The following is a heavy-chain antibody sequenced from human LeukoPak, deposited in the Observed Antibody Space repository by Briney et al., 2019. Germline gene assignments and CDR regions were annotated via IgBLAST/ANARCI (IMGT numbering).Heavy chain of an antibody. CDR2: IRYDGSNK. CDR3: AKDQTYIAARPGYFQH. J-gene: IGHJ1*01. Sequence: GGSLRLSCAASGFTFSSYGMHWVRQAPGKGLEWVAFIRYDGSNKYYADSVKGRFTISRDNSKNALYLQMNSLRAEDTAVYYCAKDQTYIAARPGYFQHWGQGTLVTVSS. V-gene: IGHV3-30*02. CDR1: GFTFSSYG. D-gene: IGHD6-6*01.